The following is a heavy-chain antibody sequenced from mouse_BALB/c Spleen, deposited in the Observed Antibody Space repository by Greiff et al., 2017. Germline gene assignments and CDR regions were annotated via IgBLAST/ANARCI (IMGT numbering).Heavy chain of an antibody. CDR2: IWGDGST. CDR3: ARSGSHYYGYIDY. V-gene: IGHV2-6-7*01. D-gene: IGHD1-2*01. Sequence: QVQLQQSGPGLVAPSQSLSITCTVSGFSLTGYGVNWVRQPPGKGLEWLGMIWGDGSTDYNSALKSRLSISKDNSKSQVFLKMNSLQTDDTARYYCARSGSHYYGYIDYWGQGTTLTVSS. CDR1: GFSLTGYG. J-gene: IGHJ2*01.